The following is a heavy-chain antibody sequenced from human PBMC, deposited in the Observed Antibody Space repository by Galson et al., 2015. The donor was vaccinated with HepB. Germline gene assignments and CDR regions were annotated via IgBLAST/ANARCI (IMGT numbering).Heavy chain of an antibody. J-gene: IGHJ4*02. Sequence: SLRLSCAASGFTFGDYAMSWFRQAPGKGLEWVGFIRSKAYGGTTEYAASVKGRFTISRDDSKSIAYLQMNSLKTEDTAVYYCTRVDYDILTGYLPAYWGQGTLVTVSS. V-gene: IGHV3-49*03. D-gene: IGHD3-9*01. CDR2: IRSKAYGGTT. CDR3: TRVDYDILTGYLPAY. CDR1: GFTFGDYA.